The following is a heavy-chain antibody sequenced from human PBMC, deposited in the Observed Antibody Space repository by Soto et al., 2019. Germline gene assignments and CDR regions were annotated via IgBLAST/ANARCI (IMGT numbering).Heavy chain of an antibody. Sequence: QLQLQESGSGLVKPSQTLSLTCAVSGGSISSGGYSWSWIRQPPGKGLEWIGYIYQSWSTYHNPSLKSPVTISLDRSKNQFSRTLNSVTAADTAVYYCARATGTVTSRFWCYGLDVWGQGTTVTVSS. J-gene: IGHJ6*02. CDR3: ARATGTVTSRFWCYGLDV. CDR1: GGSISSGGYS. CDR2: IYQSWST. D-gene: IGHD4-17*01. V-gene: IGHV4-30-2*01.